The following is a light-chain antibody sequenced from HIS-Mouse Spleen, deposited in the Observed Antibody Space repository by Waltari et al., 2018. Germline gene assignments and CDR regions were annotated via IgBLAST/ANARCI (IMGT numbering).Light chain of an antibody. V-gene: IGLV2-23*03. J-gene: IGLJ2*01. Sequence: QSALTQPASVSGSPGQSITISCTGTSSYVGSYNLVSWYQQHPGKAPKLRMYEGSKRPSGVSNRFSGSKSGNTASLTSSGLQAEDEADYYCCSYAGSSTFEVFGGGTKLTVL. CDR2: EGS. CDR3: CSYAGSSTFEV. CDR1: SSYVGSYNL.